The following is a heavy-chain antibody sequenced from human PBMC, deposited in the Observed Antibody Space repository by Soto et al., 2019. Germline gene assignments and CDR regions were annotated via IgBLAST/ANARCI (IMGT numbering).Heavy chain of an antibody. CDR2: IKSKTDGGTT. J-gene: IGHJ5*02. D-gene: IGHD3-3*01. CDR3: TTEVRFLEWLLLGWFDP. Sequence: GGSLRLSCAASGFTFSNAWMSWVRQAPGKGLEWVGRIKSKTDGGTTDYAAPVKGRFTISRDDSKNTMYLQMNSLKTEDTAVYYCTTEVRFLEWLLLGWFDPWGQGTLVTVSS. V-gene: IGHV3-15*01. CDR1: GFTFSNAW.